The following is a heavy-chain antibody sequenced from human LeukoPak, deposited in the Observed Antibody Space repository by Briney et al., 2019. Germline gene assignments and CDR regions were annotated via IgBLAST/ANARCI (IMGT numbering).Heavy chain of an antibody. CDR1: GYTFTSYY. J-gene: IGHJ6*02. CDR3: ARERRDYYDSSGYGMDV. V-gene: IGHV1-46*01. D-gene: IGHD3-22*01. CDR2: INPSGGST. Sequence: ASVKVSCKASGYTFTSYYMHWVRHAPGQGLEWMGIINPSGGSTSYAQKFQGRVTMTRDTSTSTVYMELSSLRSEDTAVYYCARERRDYYDSSGYGMDVWGQGTTVTVSS.